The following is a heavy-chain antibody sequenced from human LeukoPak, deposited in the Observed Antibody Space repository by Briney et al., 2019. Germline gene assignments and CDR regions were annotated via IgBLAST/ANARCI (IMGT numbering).Heavy chain of an antibody. V-gene: IGHV1-2*06. Sequence: ASVKVSCKASGYTFTGYYMHWVRQAPGQGLEWMGRINPNSGGTNYAQKFQGRVTITRDTSASTAYMELSSLRSEDTAVYYCARGKNYDFWSGYYLHYFDYWGQGTLVTVSS. CDR2: INPNSGGT. J-gene: IGHJ4*02. D-gene: IGHD3-3*01. CDR3: ARGKNYDFWSGYYLHYFDY. CDR1: GYTFTGYY.